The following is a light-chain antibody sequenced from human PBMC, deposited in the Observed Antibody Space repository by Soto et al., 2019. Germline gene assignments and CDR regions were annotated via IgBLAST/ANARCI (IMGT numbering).Light chain of an antibody. CDR1: QSISSW. J-gene: IGKJ1*01. V-gene: IGKV1-5*01. CDR3: QQYENSWT. CDR2: DAS. Sequence: DIQMTQSPSTLSATAGDRVTITCRASQSISSWLAWYQHKPGKAPKLLIYDASNLDSGVPSRFSGSGSGTEFSLTISNLQPDYCATYYRQQYENSWTFGQGTRVEIK.